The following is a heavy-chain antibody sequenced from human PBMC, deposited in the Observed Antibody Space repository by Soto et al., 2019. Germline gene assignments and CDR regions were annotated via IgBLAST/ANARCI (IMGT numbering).Heavy chain of an antibody. Sequence: QVQLVQSGAEVKKPGSSVKVSCKASGGTFSSYAISWVRQAPGQGLEWMRGIIPIFGTANYAQKFQGRVTITADESTSTAYMELSSLRSEDTAVYYCAREGVPYSYAKNWFDPWGQGTLVTVSS. V-gene: IGHV1-69*01. D-gene: IGHD5-18*01. CDR3: AREGVPYSYAKNWFDP. J-gene: IGHJ5*02. CDR2: IIPIFGTA. CDR1: GGTFSSYA.